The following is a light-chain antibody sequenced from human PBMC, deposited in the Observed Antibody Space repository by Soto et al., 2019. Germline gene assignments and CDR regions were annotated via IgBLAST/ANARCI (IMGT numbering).Light chain of an antibody. Sequence: DIQMTQSPSTLSASVGDRFTITCRPSQGFTNYLEWYQQKPGKAPKLLXYAASTLQSGVPPRFSGSGSGTHFTLTISSLQPEDAETYYCQKYNTDPYTFGQGTRLEI. CDR3: QKYNTDPYT. CDR1: QGFTNY. J-gene: IGKJ5*01. V-gene: IGKV1-27*01. CDR2: AAS.